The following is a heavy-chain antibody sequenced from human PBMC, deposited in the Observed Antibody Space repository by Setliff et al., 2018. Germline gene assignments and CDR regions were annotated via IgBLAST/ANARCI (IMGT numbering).Heavy chain of an antibody. CDR3: ARQEDDSSGYYSTD. V-gene: IGHV4-39*01. CDR2: IYYSGST. Sequence: SLTCAVPGGSISSSYYYWGWIRQPPGKGLEWIGSIYYSGSTYYNPSLKSRVTISVDTSKNQFSLKLSSVTVADTAVYYCARQEDDSSGYYSTDWGQGTLVTVSS. J-gene: IGHJ4*02. CDR1: GGSISSSYYY. D-gene: IGHD3-22*01.